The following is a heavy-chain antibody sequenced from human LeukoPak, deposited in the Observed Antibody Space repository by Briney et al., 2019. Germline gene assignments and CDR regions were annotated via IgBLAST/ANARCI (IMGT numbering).Heavy chain of an antibody. D-gene: IGHD5-24*01. V-gene: IGHV1-69*13. Sequence: SVKVSCKASGGTFSSSTISWVRQAPGQGLEWMGGIIPIFGTANYAQKFQGRVTITADESTSTAYMELSSLRSEDTAVYYCARDRDGYNENWYFDLWGRGTLVTVSS. CDR3: ARDRDGYNENWYFDL. CDR1: GGTFSSST. J-gene: IGHJ2*01. CDR2: IIPIFGTA.